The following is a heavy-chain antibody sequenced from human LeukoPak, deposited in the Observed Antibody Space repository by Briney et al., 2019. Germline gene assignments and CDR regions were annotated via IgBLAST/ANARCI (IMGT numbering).Heavy chain of an antibody. Sequence: GGSLRLSCAASGFTVSSNYMSWVRQAPGKGLEWVSVISGSGGSTYYADSVKGRFTISRDNSKNTLYLQMNSLRAEDTAVYYCAKRLLWFGEFDSFDYWGQGTLVTVSS. D-gene: IGHD3-10*01. CDR2: ISGSGGST. V-gene: IGHV3-66*02. CDR1: GFTVSSNY. CDR3: AKRLLWFGEFDSFDY. J-gene: IGHJ4*02.